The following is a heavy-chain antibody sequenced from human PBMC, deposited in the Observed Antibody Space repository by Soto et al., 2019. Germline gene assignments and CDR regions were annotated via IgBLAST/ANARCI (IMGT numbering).Heavy chain of an antibody. CDR1: GGSFSGYY. CDR2: INHSGST. Sequence: SETLSLTCAVYGGSFSGYYWSWIRQPPGKGLEWIGEINHSGSTNYNPSLKSRVTISVDTSKNQFSLKLSSVTAADTAVYYCARGRRGDFDYWGQGTLVTVSS. J-gene: IGHJ4*02. CDR3: ARGRRGDFDY. D-gene: IGHD3-10*01. V-gene: IGHV4-34*01.